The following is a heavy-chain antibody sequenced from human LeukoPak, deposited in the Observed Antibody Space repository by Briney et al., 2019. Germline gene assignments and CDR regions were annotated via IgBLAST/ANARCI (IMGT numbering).Heavy chain of an antibody. CDR3: ARHPKFSVVVTDIFDY. CDR1: GGSISSSHYY. J-gene: IGHJ4*02. CDR2: VYYTGSA. D-gene: IGHD2-21*02. V-gene: IGHV4-39*01. Sequence: SETLSLTCTVSGGSISSSHYYWGWIRQPPGKGLEWIGSVYYTGSAYYNPSLKSRVTISVDTSKNQFSLMLSSVTAADTAVYYCARHPKFSVVVTDIFDYWGQGTLVTVSS.